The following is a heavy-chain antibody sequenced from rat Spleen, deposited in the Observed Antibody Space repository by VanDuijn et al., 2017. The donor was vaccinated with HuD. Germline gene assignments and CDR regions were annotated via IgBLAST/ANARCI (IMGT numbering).Heavy chain of an antibody. D-gene: IGHD1-10*01. Sequence: EVQLQESGPGLVKPSQSLSLTCSVTGYSITSNYRWNWIRKFPGNKLEWMGYINSAGSTNYNPSLKSRISITRDTSRNQFFLQVNSVTTEDTATYYCARWNNYAAHWGQGTLVTVSS. CDR2: INSAGST. J-gene: IGHJ3*01. CDR1: GYSITSNYR. CDR3: ARWNNYAAH. V-gene: IGHV3-3*01.